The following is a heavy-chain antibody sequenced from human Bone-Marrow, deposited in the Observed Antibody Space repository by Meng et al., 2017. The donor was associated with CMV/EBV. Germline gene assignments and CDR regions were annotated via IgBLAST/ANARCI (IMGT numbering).Heavy chain of an antibody. J-gene: IGHJ4*02. CDR3: ARDGIYYGSGSYRGLFDY. Sequence: FTCDGNSWGRQAPGQGLEWMGWISDYNGKTYYAQKFQGRVTMTTDTSTSTAYMELRSLRSDDTAVFYCARDGIYYGSGSYRGLFDYWGQGTLVTVSS. CDR2: ISDYNGKT. V-gene: IGHV1-18*01. CDR1: FTCDG. D-gene: IGHD3-10*01.